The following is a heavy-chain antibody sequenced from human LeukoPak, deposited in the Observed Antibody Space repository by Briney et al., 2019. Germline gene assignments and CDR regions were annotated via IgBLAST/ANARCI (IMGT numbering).Heavy chain of an antibody. CDR1: GDGVSNNSAI. V-gene: IGHV6-1*01. Sequence: NPSQTLSLTCAISGDGVSNNSAIWIWIRQSPSRGLQWLGRTYYRSKWYNDYAVSVKSRITLNVDTSKNQFSLQLNSVTPEDTAVYYCARSSNLHYFDYWGQGTQVTVSS. J-gene: IGHJ4*02. CDR3: ARSSNLHYFDY. CDR2: TYYRSKWYN.